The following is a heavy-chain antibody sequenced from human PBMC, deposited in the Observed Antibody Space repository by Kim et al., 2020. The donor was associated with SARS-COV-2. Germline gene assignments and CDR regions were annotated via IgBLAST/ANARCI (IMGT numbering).Heavy chain of an antibody. CDR3: ARESQETGTTGWVGYGMDV. Sequence: SVKVSCKASGGTFSSYAISWVRQAPGQGLEWMGGIIPIFGTANYAQKFQGRVTITADESTSTAYMELSSLRSEDTAVYYCARESQETGTTGWVGYGMDVWGQGTTVTVSS. V-gene: IGHV1-69*13. CDR1: GGTFSSYA. J-gene: IGHJ6*02. D-gene: IGHD1-7*01. CDR2: IIPIFGTA.